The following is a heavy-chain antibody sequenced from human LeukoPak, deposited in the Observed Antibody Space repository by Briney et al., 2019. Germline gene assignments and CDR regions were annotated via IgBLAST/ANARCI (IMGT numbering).Heavy chain of an antibody. CDR1: GGSISGGSYY. Sequence: PSETLSLTCTVSGGSISGGSYYWSWIRQPAGKGLEWIGRIYTSGSTNYNPSLKSRVTISVDTSKNQFSLKLSSVTAADTAVYYCARDVAIFGVVDAFDIWGQGTMVTVSS. J-gene: IGHJ3*02. D-gene: IGHD3-3*02. V-gene: IGHV4-61*02. CDR2: IYTSGST. CDR3: ARDVAIFGVVDAFDI.